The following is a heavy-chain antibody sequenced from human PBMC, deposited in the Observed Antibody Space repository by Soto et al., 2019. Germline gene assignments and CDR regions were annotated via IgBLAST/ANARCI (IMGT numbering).Heavy chain of an antibody. V-gene: IGHV4-31*03. J-gene: IGHJ4*02. Sequence: PSETLSLTCTVSGGSINDGSYHWSWLRQHPGKGLEFIGYIFYTGSKYHNPSLETRVTMSADTSNNEVSLRLHSLTAADTAVYYCARLDYGVSAFDLWGRGTLVT. CDR3: ARLDYGVSAFDL. CDR1: GGSINDGSYH. D-gene: IGHD4-17*01. CDR2: IFYTGSK.